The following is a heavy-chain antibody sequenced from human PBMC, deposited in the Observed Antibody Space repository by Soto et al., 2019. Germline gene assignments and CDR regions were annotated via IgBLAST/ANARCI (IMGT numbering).Heavy chain of an antibody. D-gene: IGHD2-21*01. CDR1: GFTFSGYT. CDR2: IGNSGDGT. V-gene: IGHV3-23*01. Sequence: GGSLRLACAASGFTFSGYTMNWVRQAPGKGLEWVAVIGNSGDGTHYADSVKGRFTISRDNSKNTLYLQMESLRAEDTAVYYCVKDVWDYWGQGVLVTVSS. CDR3: VKDVWDY. J-gene: IGHJ4*02.